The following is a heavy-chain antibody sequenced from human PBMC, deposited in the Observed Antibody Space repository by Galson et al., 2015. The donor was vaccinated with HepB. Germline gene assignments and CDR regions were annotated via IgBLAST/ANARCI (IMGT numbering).Heavy chain of an antibody. CDR1: GFTFDDYA. V-gene: IGHV3-9*01. CDR3: VKDIVAGTGILFRAWAS. Sequence: SLRLSCAASGFTFDDYAMHWVRQVPGKGLDWVSGISWNSAILGYADSVKGRFTISRDNAKNSLYLQMKSLRVEDTALYYCVKDIVAGTGILFRAWASWGQGTLVTVSS. CDR2: ISWNSAIL. D-gene: IGHD6-19*01. J-gene: IGHJ5*02.